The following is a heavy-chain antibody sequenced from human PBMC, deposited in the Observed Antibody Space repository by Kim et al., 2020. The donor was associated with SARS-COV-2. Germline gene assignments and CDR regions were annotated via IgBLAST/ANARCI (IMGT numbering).Heavy chain of an antibody. Sequence: GGSLRLSCAASGFTFSNAWMSWVRQAPGKGLEWVGRIKSKTDGGTTDYAAPVKGRFTIPRDDSKNTLYLQMNSLKTEDTAVYYCTTDIPDILTGYYIAFDIWGQGTMVTVSS. D-gene: IGHD3-9*01. CDR1: GFTFSNAW. CDR3: TTDIPDILTGYYIAFDI. CDR2: IKSKTDGGTT. J-gene: IGHJ3*02. V-gene: IGHV3-15*01.